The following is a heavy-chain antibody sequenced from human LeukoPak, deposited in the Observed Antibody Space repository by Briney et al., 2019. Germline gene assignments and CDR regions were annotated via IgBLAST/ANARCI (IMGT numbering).Heavy chain of an antibody. CDR2: IKEDGNEI. CDR1: GFSFSSNC. CDR3: ATGGAVAGRFAY. D-gene: IGHD6-19*01. V-gene: IGHV3-7*01. J-gene: IGHJ4*02. Sequence: PGGSLSLSCAVSGFSFSSNCMSWVRQAPGKGLEWVAKIKEDGNEIYYVDSVKGRFTISRDNTKNSLFLQMNSLRAEDTAVYYCATGGAVAGRFAYWGQGTLVTVSS.